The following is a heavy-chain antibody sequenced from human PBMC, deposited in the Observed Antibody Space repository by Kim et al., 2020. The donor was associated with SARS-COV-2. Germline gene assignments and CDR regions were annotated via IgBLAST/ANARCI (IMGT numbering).Heavy chain of an antibody. D-gene: IGHD3-10*01. Sequence: ADSVKGRFTISRDDSKNTLYLQMNSLRAEDTAVYYCAKGSMVRGIQYFDYWGQGTLVTVSS. V-gene: IGHV3-23*01. CDR3: AKGSMVRGIQYFDY. J-gene: IGHJ4*02.